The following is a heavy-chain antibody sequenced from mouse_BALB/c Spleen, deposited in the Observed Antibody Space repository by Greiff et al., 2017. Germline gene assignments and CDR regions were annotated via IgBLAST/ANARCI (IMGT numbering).Heavy chain of an antibody. V-gene: IGHV5-12-1*01. Sequence: EVHLVESGGGLVKPGGSLKLSCAASGFAFSSYDMSWVRQTPEKRLEWVAYISSGGGSTYYPDTVKGRFTISRDNAKNTLYLQMSSLKSEDTAMYYCAREMLYYFDYWGQGTTLTVSS. CDR1: GFAFSSYD. CDR2: ISSGGGST. J-gene: IGHJ2*01. CDR3: AREMLYYFDY.